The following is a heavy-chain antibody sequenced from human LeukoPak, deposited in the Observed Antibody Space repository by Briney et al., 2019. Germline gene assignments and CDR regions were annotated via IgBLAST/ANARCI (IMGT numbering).Heavy chain of an antibody. D-gene: IGHD3-3*01. CDR3: VRDGWSRTTYDC. Sequence: GGSLRLSCAASGFTFSSYSVNWVRQAPGKGLEWVSYISPSGTTIYYADSVKGRFTISRDNAKNSLHLQMNSLRAEDTAVYYCVRDGWSRTTYDCWGQGTLVTVSS. CDR2: ISPSGTTI. V-gene: IGHV3-48*01. J-gene: IGHJ4*02. CDR1: GFTFSSYS.